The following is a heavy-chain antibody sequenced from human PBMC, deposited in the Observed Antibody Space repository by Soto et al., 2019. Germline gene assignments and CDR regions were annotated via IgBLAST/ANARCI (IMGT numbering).Heavy chain of an antibody. CDR2: ISYSGST. CDR1: GGSISGHY. J-gene: IGHJ5*02. V-gene: IGHV4-59*11. CDR3: ARDVGLQHDTGYYDFWSGKNNWFDP. Sequence: TVSGGSISGHYWSWIRQPPGKGLQYIGYISYSGSTNYNPSLKSRVTISVDTSNNQFSLRLSSVTAADTAVYYCARDVGLQHDTGYYDFWSGKNNWFDPWGQGILVTVSS. D-gene: IGHD3-3*01.